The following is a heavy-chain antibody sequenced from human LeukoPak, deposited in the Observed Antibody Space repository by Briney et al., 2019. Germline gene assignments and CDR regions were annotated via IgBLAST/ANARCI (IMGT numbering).Heavy chain of an antibody. D-gene: IGHD6-19*01. CDR2: INPNSGGT. V-gene: IGHV1-2*02. CDR3: ARDIMGIAVAGSLSPFDY. CDR1: GYTFTGYY. Sequence: ASVKVSCKASGYTFTGYYMHWVRQAPGQGLEWMGWINPNSGGTNYAQKLQGRVTMTTDTSTSTAYMELRSLRSDDTAVYYCARDIMGIAVAGSLSPFDYWGQGTLVTVSS. J-gene: IGHJ4*02.